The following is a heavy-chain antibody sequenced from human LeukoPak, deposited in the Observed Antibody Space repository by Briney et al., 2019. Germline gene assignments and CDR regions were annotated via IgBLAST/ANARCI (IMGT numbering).Heavy chain of an antibody. D-gene: IGHD2-15*01. Sequence: PSETLSLTCVVSGDSVSGDTYYWTWIRQPPGKGLEWIGYISYSGSTNYNPSLKSRVTISLDTSKNQFSLKLSSVTAADTAVYYCARDLVVVVAATGGSYNWFDPWGQGTLVTVSS. CDR1: GDSVSGDTYY. J-gene: IGHJ5*02. CDR3: ARDLVVVVAATGGSYNWFDP. CDR2: ISYSGST. V-gene: IGHV4-61*01.